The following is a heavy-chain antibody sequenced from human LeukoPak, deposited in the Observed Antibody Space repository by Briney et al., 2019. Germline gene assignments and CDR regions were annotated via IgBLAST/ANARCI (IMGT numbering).Heavy chain of an antibody. V-gene: IGHV1-2*02. CDR3: ARDLGGDYGNYFDY. D-gene: IGHD4-17*01. J-gene: IGHJ4*02. CDR2: INPNSGGT. Sequence: ASVKVSCKASGYTFTAYYMHWVRQAPGQGLEWMGWINPNSGGTNYAQNFQGRVTMTRDTSISTAYMELSRLRSEDTAVYYCARDLGGDYGNYFDYWGQGTLVTVFS. CDR1: GYTFTAYY.